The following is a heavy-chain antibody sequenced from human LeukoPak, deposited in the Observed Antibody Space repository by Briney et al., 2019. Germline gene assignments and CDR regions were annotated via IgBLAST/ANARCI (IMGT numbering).Heavy chain of an antibody. CDR1: GFTFSSYS. D-gene: IGHD3-22*01. CDR2: ISSSSSTI. CDR3: ARDRPDRYYYDSSGPNYDY. Sequence: GGSLRLSCAASGFTFSSYSMNWVRQAPGKGLEWVSYISSSSSTIYNADSVKGRFTISRDNAKKSLYLQMNSLRAEDMAVYYCARDRPDRYYYDSSGPNYDYWGQGTLVTVSS. J-gene: IGHJ4*02. V-gene: IGHV3-48*04.